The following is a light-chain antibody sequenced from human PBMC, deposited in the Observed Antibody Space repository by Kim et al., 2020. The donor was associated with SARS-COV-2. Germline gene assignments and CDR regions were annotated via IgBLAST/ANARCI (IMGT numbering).Light chain of an antibody. V-gene: IGKV1-39*01. Sequence: DIQMTQSPSSLSASVGDRVTITCRASQSISNYLNWYQQKPGKAPNLLINGASSLQNGVPSRFGGSGSGTDFTLTISSLQPEDSATYYCQQSYGTRWTFGQGTKVDIK. CDR2: GAS. CDR1: QSISNY. CDR3: QQSYGTRWT. J-gene: IGKJ1*01.